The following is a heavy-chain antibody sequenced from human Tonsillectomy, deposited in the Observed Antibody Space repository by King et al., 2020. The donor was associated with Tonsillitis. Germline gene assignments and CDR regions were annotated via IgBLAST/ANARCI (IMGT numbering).Heavy chain of an antibody. V-gene: IGHV3-30*03. D-gene: IGHD2-15*01. CDR3: SLLRVVGVTPGEDGFDV. CDR2: ISYDGSNK. J-gene: IGHJ3*01. CDR1: GFTFSNYG. Sequence: VQLVESGGGVVQPGRSLRLSCAASGFTFSNYGIHWVRQAPGKGLEWVAVISYDGSNKYYADCAKGRFTISRDNSKNTLYLQMNSLRAEDTAVYYCSLLRVVGVTPGEDGFDVWGQGTMVTVSS.